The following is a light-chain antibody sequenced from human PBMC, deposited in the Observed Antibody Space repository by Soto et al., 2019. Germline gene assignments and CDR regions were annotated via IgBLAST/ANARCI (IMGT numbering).Light chain of an antibody. CDR1: QRIYNW. Sequence: IEMTQYPSTVSASVGARVTITCRASQRIYNWLAWYQQKPGKAPKLLISSVSTLESCVPSRFSGSGSGTEFTLAISSLQPEDLGTYYCQQYNSYLSFGPGTKVEI. CDR3: QQYNSYLS. J-gene: IGKJ3*01. V-gene: IGKV1-5*01. CDR2: SVS.